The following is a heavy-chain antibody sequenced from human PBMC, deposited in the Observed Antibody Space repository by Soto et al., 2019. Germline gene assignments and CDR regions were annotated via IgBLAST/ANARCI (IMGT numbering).Heavy chain of an antibody. Sequence: SGPTLVNPTQTLPLTCPFSWFSLNTGGMGVGWIRQPPGKALEWLALIYWDGDRRYSPSLMSRLTIAKDTSKNQVVLTMTNMDPVDTATYYCVHSRCGGDCLQSYSSHYYYGMDIWGQGTTVTVSS. V-gene: IGHV2-5*02. D-gene: IGHD2-21*02. J-gene: IGHJ6*02. CDR3: VHSRCGGDCLQSYSSHYYYGMDI. CDR1: WFSLNTGGMG. CDR2: IYWDGDR.